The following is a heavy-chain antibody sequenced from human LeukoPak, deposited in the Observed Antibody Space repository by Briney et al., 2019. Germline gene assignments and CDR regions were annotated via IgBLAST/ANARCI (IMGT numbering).Heavy chain of an antibody. V-gene: IGHV3-23*01. D-gene: IGHD3-3*01. CDR1: GFTFSSYA. CDR2: ISRSGGRT. J-gene: IGHJ4*02. CDR3: AKDSSRRGYYDFWSGHLDY. Sequence: GGSLRLSCAASGFTFSSYAMSWVRQAPGKGLEWASAISRSGGRTYYADSVKGRFTISRDNSKNTLYLQMNGLRAEDTAVYYCAKDSSRRGYYDFWSGHLDYWGQGTLVTVSS.